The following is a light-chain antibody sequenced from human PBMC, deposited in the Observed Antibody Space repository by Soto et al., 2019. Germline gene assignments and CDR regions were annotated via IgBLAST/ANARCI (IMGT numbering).Light chain of an antibody. CDR1: QDILRR. Sequence: DIQMTQSPSSVSASVGDRVTITCRASQDILRRLAWYQQKPGKAPNLLIYGASSLQSGVPSRFSGSGSGTDFTLTINSLQPEDFATYYCQQANSSPRTFGQGTKVEIK. J-gene: IGKJ1*01. V-gene: IGKV1-12*01. CDR3: QQANSSPRT. CDR2: GAS.